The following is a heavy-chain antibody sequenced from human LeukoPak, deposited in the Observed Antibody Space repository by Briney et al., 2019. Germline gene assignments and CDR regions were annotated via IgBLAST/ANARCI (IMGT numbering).Heavy chain of an antibody. CDR2: INPNSGGT. J-gene: IGHJ4*02. D-gene: IGHD6-19*01. Sequence: ASVKVSCKASGYTFSGYNMHWVRQAPGQGLVWMGWINPNSGGTKYAQKFQGKITITRDTSTSTVNMELSGLRSDDTAVYYCARSAGIAVAGAAAYWGQGTLVTVSS. CDR1: GYTFSGYN. CDR3: ARSAGIAVAGAAAY. V-gene: IGHV1-2*02.